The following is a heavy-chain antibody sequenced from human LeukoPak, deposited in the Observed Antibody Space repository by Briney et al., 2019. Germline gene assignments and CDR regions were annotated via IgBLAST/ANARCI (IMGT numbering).Heavy chain of an antibody. CDR2: IYTSGST. D-gene: IGHD6-13*01. CDR3: ARVGYSSSWYNFDY. J-gene: IGHJ4*02. CDR1: GGSISSYY. Sequence: PSETLSLTCTVSGGSISSYYWSWIRQPAGKGLEWIGRIYTSGSTNYNPSLKSRVTMSVDTSKNQFSLKLSSVTAADTAVYYCARVGYSSSWYNFDYWGQGTLVTVSS. V-gene: IGHV4-4*07.